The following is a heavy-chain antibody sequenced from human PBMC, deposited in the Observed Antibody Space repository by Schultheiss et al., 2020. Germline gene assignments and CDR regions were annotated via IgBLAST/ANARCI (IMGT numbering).Heavy chain of an antibody. V-gene: IGHV4-31*03. Sequence: SETLSLTCTVSGGSISSGGYYWSWIRQHPGKGLEWIGYIYYSGSTYYNPSLKSRVTISVDRSKNQFSLKLSSVTAADTAVYYCARRTGKGFDPWGQGTLVTVSS. J-gene: IGHJ5*02. CDR2: IYYSGST. D-gene: IGHD1-14*01. CDR3: ARRTGKGFDP. CDR1: GGSISSGGYY.